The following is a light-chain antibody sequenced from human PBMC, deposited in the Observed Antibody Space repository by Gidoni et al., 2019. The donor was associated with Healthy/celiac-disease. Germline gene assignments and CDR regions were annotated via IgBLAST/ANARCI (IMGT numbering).Light chain of an antibody. V-gene: IGKV3-20*01. Sequence: EIVLTKCPGTLSLSPGERATLSCRASQSVSSSYLAWYQQKPGQAPRLLIYGASSRATGIPDRFSGSGSGTDFTLTISRLEPEDFAVYYCQQYGSSPLTFGGXTKVEIK. CDR3: QQYGSSPLT. CDR1: QSVSSSY. J-gene: IGKJ4*02. CDR2: GAS.